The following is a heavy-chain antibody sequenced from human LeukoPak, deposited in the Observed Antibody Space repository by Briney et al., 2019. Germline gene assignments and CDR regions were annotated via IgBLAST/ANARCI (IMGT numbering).Heavy chain of an antibody. D-gene: IGHD6-13*01. CDR1: GGSISGFS. Sequence: SETLSLTCTVSGGSISGFSWSWIRQPPGKGLEWVGYIYYSGSTDYNPSLKSRVTMSVDMSKNQFSLKLISMTAADTAVYYCAGKSTSSWSFDYWGQGTLVTVSS. J-gene: IGHJ4*02. CDR2: IYYSGST. CDR3: AGKSTSSWSFDY. V-gene: IGHV4-59*08.